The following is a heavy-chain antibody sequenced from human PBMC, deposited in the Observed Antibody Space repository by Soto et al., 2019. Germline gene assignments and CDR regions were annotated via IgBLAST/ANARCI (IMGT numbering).Heavy chain of an antibody. CDR3: ALWGFRDGNNSKYNYSGMDV. CDR1: GGTFNRYT. V-gene: IGHV1-69*01. Sequence: VQLVQSGGEVKRPGSSVKLSCKASGGTFNRYTISWVRQAPGQGLEWMGGIIPIFGTANYAQKFQGRVAIIADESTSAAYMELRSLRSEDTAVYYCALWGFRDGNNSKYNYSGMDVWGQGTTVTVSS. J-gene: IGHJ6*02. D-gene: IGHD1-1*01. CDR2: IIPIFGTA.